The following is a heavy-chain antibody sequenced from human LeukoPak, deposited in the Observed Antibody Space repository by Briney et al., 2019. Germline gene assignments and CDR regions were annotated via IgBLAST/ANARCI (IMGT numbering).Heavy chain of an antibody. V-gene: IGHV4-59*12. J-gene: IGHJ4*02. Sequence: SETLSLTCTVSSGSISSYYWSWIRQPPGKGLEWIGYVSYSGSTRYNPSLKSRVTISVDTSKNQLSLKLSSVTAADTAVYYCARGRDGYNWAIDYWGQGTLVTVSS. CDR3: ARGRDGYNWAIDY. D-gene: IGHD5-24*01. CDR1: SGSISSYY. CDR2: VSYSGST.